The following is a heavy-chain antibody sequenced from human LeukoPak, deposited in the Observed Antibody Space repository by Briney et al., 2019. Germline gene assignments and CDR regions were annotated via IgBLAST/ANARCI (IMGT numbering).Heavy chain of an antibody. CDR1: GGSISTGDYY. CDR3: ARGYQWFDP. Sequence: PSQTLSLTCTVSGGSISTGDYYWTWIRQPPGKGLEWIGYIHYSGTTYCNPSLKSRVTISVDTSKNQFSLKLNSVTAADTAVYYCARGYQWFDPWGQGTLGTVSS. D-gene: IGHD2-2*01. J-gene: IGHJ5*02. V-gene: IGHV4-30-4*01. CDR2: IHYSGTT.